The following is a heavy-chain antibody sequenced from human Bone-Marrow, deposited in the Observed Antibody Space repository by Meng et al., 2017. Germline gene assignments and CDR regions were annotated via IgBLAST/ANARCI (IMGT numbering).Heavy chain of an antibody. D-gene: IGHD6-6*01. V-gene: IGHV3-23*01. CDR3: AKDPYPYSSSSYFDY. CDR2: ISGSGSST. CDR1: GFTFSSYE. J-gene: IGHJ4*02. Sequence: GESLKISCAASGFTFSSYEMNWVRQAPGKGLEWVSAISGSGSSTYYADSVKGRFTISRDNSKNTLYLQMNSLRAEDTAVYYCAKDPYPYSSSSYFDYWGQGTLVTVSS.